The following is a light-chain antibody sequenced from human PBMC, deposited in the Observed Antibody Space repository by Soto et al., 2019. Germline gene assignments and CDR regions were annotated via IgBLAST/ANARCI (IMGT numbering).Light chain of an antibody. CDR3: QQYNTYSPWWT. Sequence: DIQMTQSPATLSASVGDRVTISCRAGQSISSWLAWYQQKPGKAPKLLISDASSLESGVPSRFSGSGSGTEFTLTISSLQPEDFATYYCQQYNTYSPWWTFGQGTKVDIK. J-gene: IGKJ1*01. CDR2: DAS. V-gene: IGKV1-5*01. CDR1: QSISSW.